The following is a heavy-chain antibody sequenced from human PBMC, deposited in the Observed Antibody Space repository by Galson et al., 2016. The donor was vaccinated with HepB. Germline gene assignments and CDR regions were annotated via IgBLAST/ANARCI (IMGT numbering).Heavy chain of an antibody. Sequence: QSGAEVTKPGESLKISCKGSGYDFTNYWIGWVRQMPGKGLEWMGIIYPGDSDTRYSPSFQGQVTISADKSISTAYLQWSSLKASDTAMYYCARRSPVGGTHYFYYYGMDVWGQGTTVIVSS. CDR3: ARRSPVGGTHYFYYYGMDV. D-gene: IGHD1-26*01. V-gene: IGHV5-51*01. J-gene: IGHJ6*02. CDR2: IYPGDSDT. CDR1: GYDFTNYW.